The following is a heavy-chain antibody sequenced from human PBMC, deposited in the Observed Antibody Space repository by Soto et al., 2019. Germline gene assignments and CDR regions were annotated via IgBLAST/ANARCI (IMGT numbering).Heavy chain of an antibody. D-gene: IGHD3-16*02. CDR3: ARFPPPDMITFGGVIPRGGYYLDY. CDR2: ISSSGSTI. Sequence: VQLVESGGGLVQPGGSLRLSCAASGSTFSSYEMNWVRQAPGKGLEWVSYISSSGSTIYYADSVKGRFTISRDNAKNSLYLQMNSLRAEDTAVYYCARFPPPDMITFGGVIPRGGYYLDYWGQGTLVTVSS. J-gene: IGHJ4*02. V-gene: IGHV3-48*03. CDR1: GSTFSSYE.